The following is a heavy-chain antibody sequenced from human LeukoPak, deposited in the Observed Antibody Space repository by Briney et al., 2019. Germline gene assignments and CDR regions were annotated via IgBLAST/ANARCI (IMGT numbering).Heavy chain of an antibody. V-gene: IGHV3-23*01. D-gene: IGHD3-10*01. CDR1: GFTFSSYA. J-gene: IGHJ4*02. CDR2: ISGRGDST. Sequence: GGSLRLSCAAPGFTFSSYAMGWVRQAPGKGLEWVSAISGRGDSTYYADSVKGRFTISRDNSKNTLYLQMNSLRAEDTAVYFCAKVFGSGTYYFPDYWGQGTLVTVSS. CDR3: AKVFGSGTYYFPDY.